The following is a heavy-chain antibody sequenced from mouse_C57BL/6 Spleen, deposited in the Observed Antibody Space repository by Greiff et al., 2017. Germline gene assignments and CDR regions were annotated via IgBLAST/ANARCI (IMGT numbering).Heavy chain of an antibody. CDR3: AIYYGSSYWYFDV. J-gene: IGHJ1*03. D-gene: IGHD1-1*01. CDR2: IDPSDSYT. Sequence: VKQRPGQGLEWIGEIDPSDSYTNYNQKFKGKSTLTVDKSSSTAYMQLSSLTSENSAVYYCAIYYGSSYWYFDVWGTGTTVTVSS. V-gene: IGHV1-69*01.